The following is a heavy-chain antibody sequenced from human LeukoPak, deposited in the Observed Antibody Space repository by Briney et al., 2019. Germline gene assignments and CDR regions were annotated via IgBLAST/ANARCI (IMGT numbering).Heavy chain of an antibody. CDR2: IYYRGST. Sequence: KASETLSLTCTVSGGSISSYYWSWIRQPPGKGQEWIGYIYYRGSTNYNPSLKSRVTISVDTSKNQFSLKLSSVTAADTAVYYCARERGDSSGSFDYWGQGTLVTVSS. V-gene: IGHV4-59*01. J-gene: IGHJ4*02. CDR1: GGSISSYY. CDR3: ARERGDSSGSFDY. D-gene: IGHD3-22*01.